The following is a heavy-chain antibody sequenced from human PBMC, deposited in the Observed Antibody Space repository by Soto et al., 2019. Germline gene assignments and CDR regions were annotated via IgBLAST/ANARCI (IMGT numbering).Heavy chain of an antibody. V-gene: IGHV3-23*01. CDR2: INPSGDST. CDR3: AKVDVSTAGSFDY. D-gene: IGHD6-13*01. CDR1: GFTFSRHG. Sequence: GGSLRLSCVASGFTFSRHGLSWVRQAPGKGLEWVSTINPSGDSTFYADSVKGRFTISRDNSKNTVYLQMDSLSVGDTAVYLCAKVDVSTAGSFDYWGQGALVTVSS. J-gene: IGHJ4*02.